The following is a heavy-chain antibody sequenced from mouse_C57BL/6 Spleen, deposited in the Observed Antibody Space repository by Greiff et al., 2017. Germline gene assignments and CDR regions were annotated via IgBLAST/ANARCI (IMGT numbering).Heavy chain of an antibody. CDR3: ARNYYGSSSQFAY. V-gene: IGHV1-26*01. Sequence: EVQLQQSGPELVKPGASVKISCKASGYTFTDYYMNWVKQSHGKSLEWIGDINPNNGGTSYNQKFKGKATLTVDKSSSTAYMELRSLTSEDSAVYYCARNYYGSSSQFAYWGQGTLVTVSA. CDR1: GYTFTDYY. J-gene: IGHJ3*01. CDR2: INPNNGGT. D-gene: IGHD1-1*01.